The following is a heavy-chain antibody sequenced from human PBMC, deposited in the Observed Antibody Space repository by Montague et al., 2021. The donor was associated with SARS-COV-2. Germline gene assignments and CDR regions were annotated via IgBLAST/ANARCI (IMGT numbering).Heavy chain of an antibody. Sequence: CAISGDSVSSNTVAWNWFRQSPSRGLEWLGRTYYRSKWYNDYAVSMQRRVTINPDTSKNQFSLHVNSVTPEDTAVYYCARDSEYPIDYWGQGLLVTVSS. J-gene: IGHJ4*02. V-gene: IGHV6-1*01. CDR1: GDSVSSNTVA. D-gene: IGHD6-6*01. CDR2: TYYRSKWYN. CDR3: ARDSEYPIDY.